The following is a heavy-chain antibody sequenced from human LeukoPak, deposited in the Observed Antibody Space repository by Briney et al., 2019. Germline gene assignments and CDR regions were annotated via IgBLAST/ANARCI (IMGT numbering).Heavy chain of an antibody. J-gene: IGHJ3*02. CDR2: INWNGGST. D-gene: IGHD2-2*01. CDR3: AREGGIVVVPAAPEHAFDI. Sequence: GGSLRLSCAASGFTFDDYGMSWVRQAPGKGLEWVSGINWNGGSTGYADSVKGRFTISRDNAKNSLYLQMSSLRAEDTALYHCAREGGIVVVPAAPEHAFDIWGQGTMVTVSS. CDR1: GFTFDDYG. V-gene: IGHV3-20*01.